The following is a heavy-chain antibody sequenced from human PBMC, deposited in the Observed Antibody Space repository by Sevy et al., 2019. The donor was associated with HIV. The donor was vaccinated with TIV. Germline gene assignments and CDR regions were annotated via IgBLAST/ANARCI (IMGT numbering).Heavy chain of an antibody. J-gene: IGHJ4*02. CDR2: ISDSGHIK. CDR1: GFTFSDFY. D-gene: IGHD3-16*01. CDR3: VRGGGRIHDFDF. Sequence: GGSLRLSCAASGFTFSDFYMSWIRQAPGKGLEWVSYISDSGHIKHYEDSVKGRFLISRDNADNTVHLQMNSLTAEDTADDVCVRGGGRIHDFDFWGRGTLVTVSS. V-gene: IGHV3-11*01.